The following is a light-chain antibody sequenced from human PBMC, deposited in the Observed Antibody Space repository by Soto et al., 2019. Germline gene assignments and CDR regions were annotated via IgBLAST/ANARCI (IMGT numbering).Light chain of an antibody. J-gene: IGLJ3*02. V-gene: IGLV2-14*01. CDR2: EVT. CDR3: SSYTNINTWV. CDR1: SSDVGGHNH. Sequence: QSALTQPVSVSASPGQSITISCTGTSSDVGGHNHVSWYQQHPGKAPKLMIYEVTDRPSGVSNRFSGSKSGNTASLTISGLQAEDEADYYCSSYTNINTWVFGGGTQLTVL.